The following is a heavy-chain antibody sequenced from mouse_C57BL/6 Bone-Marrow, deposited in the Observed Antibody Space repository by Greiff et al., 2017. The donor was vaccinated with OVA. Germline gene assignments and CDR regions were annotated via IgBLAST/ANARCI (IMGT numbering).Heavy chain of an antibody. D-gene: IGHD4-1*01. CDR2: INPGSGGT. CDR3: ARNWDYCDY. CDR1: GYAFTNYL. J-gene: IGHJ2*01. Sequence: QVQLQQSGAELVRPGTSVKVSCKASGYAFTNYLIEWVKQRPGQGLEWIGVINPGSGGTNYNEKFKGKATLTADKSSSTAYMQLSSLTSEDSAVYFCARNWDYCDYWGQGTTLTVSS. V-gene: IGHV1-54*01.